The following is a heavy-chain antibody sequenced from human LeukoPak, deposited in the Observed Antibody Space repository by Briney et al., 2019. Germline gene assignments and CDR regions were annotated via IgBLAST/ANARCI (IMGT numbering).Heavy chain of an antibody. CDR3: ARGVAARPGYYYYYYMDV. D-gene: IGHD6-6*01. CDR1: GYTFTSYD. Sequence: ASVKVSCKASGYTFTSYDINWVRQATGQGLEWMGWMNPNSGNTGYAQKFQGRVTMTRNTSISTAYMQLSSLRSEDTAVYYCARGVAARPGYYYYYYMDVWGKGTTATVSS. CDR2: MNPNSGNT. V-gene: IGHV1-8*01. J-gene: IGHJ6*03.